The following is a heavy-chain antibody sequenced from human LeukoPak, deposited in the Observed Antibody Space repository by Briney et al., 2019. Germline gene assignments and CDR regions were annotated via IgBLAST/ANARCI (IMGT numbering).Heavy chain of an antibody. CDR2: IYTSGNT. V-gene: IGHV4-4*07. CDR1: GGSISSYY. CDR3: ASRWVGSGDYYLFDY. Sequence: KTSETLSLTCTVSGGSISSYYWDWIRQPAGKGLEWIGRIYTSGNTNYNPSLKSRVTMSVDTSKNHFSLKLTSVTAADTAVYYCASRWVGSGDYYLFDYWGQGTLVTVAS. D-gene: IGHD4-17*01. J-gene: IGHJ4*02.